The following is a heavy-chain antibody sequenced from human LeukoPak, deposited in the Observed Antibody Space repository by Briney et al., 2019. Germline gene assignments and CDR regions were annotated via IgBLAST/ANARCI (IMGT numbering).Heavy chain of an antibody. CDR3: ARGLYYDFWSGYLHNWFDP. CDR2: INPNSGGT. Sequence: ASVKVSCKASGYTFTGYYMHWVRQAPGQGLEWMGWINPNSGGTNYAQKFQGRVTMTRDTSISTAYMELSRLRSEDTAVYYCARGLYYDFWSGYLHNWFDPWGQGTLVTVSS. V-gene: IGHV1-2*02. CDR1: GYTFTGYY. J-gene: IGHJ5*02. D-gene: IGHD3-3*01.